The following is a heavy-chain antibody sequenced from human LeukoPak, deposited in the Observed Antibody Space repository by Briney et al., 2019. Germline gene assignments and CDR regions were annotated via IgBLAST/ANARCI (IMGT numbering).Heavy chain of an antibody. D-gene: IGHD2-15*01. CDR2: INHSGST. V-gene: IGHV4-34*01. CDR1: GGSVSGYY. J-gene: IGHJ4*02. CDR3: ARGLYLSYY. Sequence: PSETLSLTCAVCGGSVSGYYWSWIRQPPGKGLEWIGEINHSGSTNYNPSLKSRVTISVDTSKNQFSLKLSSVTAADTAVYYCARGLYLSYYWGQGTLVTVSS.